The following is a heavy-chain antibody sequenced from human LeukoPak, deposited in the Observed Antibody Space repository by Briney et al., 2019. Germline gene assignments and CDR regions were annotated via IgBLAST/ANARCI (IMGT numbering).Heavy chain of an antibody. CDR2: IYYSGST. Sequence: PSETLSLTCTVSGGSIRSYWSWIRQPPGKGLEWIGYIYYSGSTNYNPSLKSRVTISVDTSKNQFSLKLSSVTAADTAVYYCARVDGIAAAGHYYYYYMDVWGKGTTVTVSS. CDR1: GGSIRSY. V-gene: IGHV4-59*01. J-gene: IGHJ6*03. CDR3: ARVDGIAAAGHYYYYYMDV. D-gene: IGHD6-13*01.